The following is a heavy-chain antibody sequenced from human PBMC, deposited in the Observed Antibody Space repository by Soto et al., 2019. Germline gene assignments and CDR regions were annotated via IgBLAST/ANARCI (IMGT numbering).Heavy chain of an antibody. V-gene: IGHV1-2*02. CDR2: INPNSGGT. D-gene: IGHD4-4*01. CDR1: GYTFTGYY. CDR3: ARDRVLGSAQTTVTTYSGMDV. Sequence: GASVKVSCKASGYTFTGYYMHWVRQAPGQGLEWMGWINPNSGGTNYAQKFQGRVTMTRDTSISTAYMELRRLRSDDTAVYYCARDRVLGSAQTTVTTYSGMDVWGQGTTVTVSS. J-gene: IGHJ6*02.